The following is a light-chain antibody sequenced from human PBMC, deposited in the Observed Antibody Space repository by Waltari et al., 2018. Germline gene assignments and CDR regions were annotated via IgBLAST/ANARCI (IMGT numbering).Light chain of an antibody. V-gene: IGLV2-14*01. Sequence: QSALTQPASVSGSPGQSITISCTGTSSDVGGYNHVSCSQQHPGKAPKLMIYEVSNRPSGVSNRFSGSKSGNTASLTISGLQAEDEADYYCSSYTSSSTLYVFGTGTKVTVL. CDR2: EVS. CDR3: SSYTSSSTLYV. J-gene: IGLJ1*01. CDR1: SSDVGGYNH.